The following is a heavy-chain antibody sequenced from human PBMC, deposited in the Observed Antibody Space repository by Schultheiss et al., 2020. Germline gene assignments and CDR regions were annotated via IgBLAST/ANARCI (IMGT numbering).Heavy chain of an antibody. CDR2: ISYDGSNK. V-gene: IGHV3-30-3*01. J-gene: IGHJ6*02. CDR3: ARDLWGPGDPGTTWYYYYGMDV. Sequence: GESLKISCAASGFTFSSYAMHWVRQAPGKGLEWVAVISYDGSNKYYADSVKGRFTISRDNSKNTLYLQMNSLRAEDTAVYYCARDLWGPGDPGTTWYYYYGMDVWGQGTTVTVSS. D-gene: IGHD1-7*01. CDR1: GFTFSSYA.